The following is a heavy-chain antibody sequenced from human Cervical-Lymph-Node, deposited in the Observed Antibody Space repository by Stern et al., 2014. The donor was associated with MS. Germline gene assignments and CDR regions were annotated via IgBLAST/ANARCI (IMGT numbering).Heavy chain of an antibody. J-gene: IGHJ5*01. CDR1: GFNIVTYS. V-gene: IGHV3-21*01. CDR3: ASTSGWFDS. Sequence: EVQLVESGGGLVKPGGSLTLSCAASGFNIVTYSMNWVRQAPGKGLDWVPFISSTSSNITYADAVRGRFPSSRDNAKNSLFLHMSGLRVEDTAVYYCASTSGWFDSWGQGIQVTVSS. CDR2: ISSTSSNI.